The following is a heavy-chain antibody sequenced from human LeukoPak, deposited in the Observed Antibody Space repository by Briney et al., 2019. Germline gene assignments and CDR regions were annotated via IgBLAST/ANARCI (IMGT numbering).Heavy chain of an antibody. D-gene: IGHD3-10*01. CDR1: GFTFSSYS. CDR2: ISSSSSTI. Sequence: GGSLRLSCAASGFTFSSYSMNWVRQAPGKGLEWVSYISSSSSTIYYADSVKGRFTISRDNAKISLYLQMNSLRAEDTAVYYCARDRYYGSGSYSLDYWGQGTLVTVSS. J-gene: IGHJ4*02. CDR3: ARDRYYGSGSYSLDY. V-gene: IGHV3-48*04.